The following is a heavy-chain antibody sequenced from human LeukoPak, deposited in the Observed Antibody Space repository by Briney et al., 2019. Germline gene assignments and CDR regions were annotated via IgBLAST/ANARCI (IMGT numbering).Heavy chain of an antibody. Sequence: PSETLSLTCAVYGGSFSGYYWSWIRQPPGKGLEWIGEINHSGSTNYNPSLKSRVNISVDTSKNQFSLKLSSVTAADTAVYYCARRAWYCSGGSCYRIPLLGPFDPWGQGTLVTVSS. CDR1: GGSFSGYY. CDR2: INHSGST. CDR3: ARRAWYCSGGSCYRIPLLGPFDP. V-gene: IGHV4-34*01. J-gene: IGHJ5*02. D-gene: IGHD2-15*01.